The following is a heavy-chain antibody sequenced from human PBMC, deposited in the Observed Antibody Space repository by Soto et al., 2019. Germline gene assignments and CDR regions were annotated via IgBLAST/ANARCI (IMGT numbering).Heavy chain of an antibody. CDR3: ARDFWSGYSPNYYYY. Sequence: PSETLSLTCTVSGGSISSSRYYWGWIRQPPGKGLEWIRSIYYSGSTYYNPSLKSRVTISVDTSKNQFSLKLSSVTAADTAVYYCARDFWSGYSPNYYYY. CDR2: IYYSGST. D-gene: IGHD3-3*01. V-gene: IGHV4-39*02. J-gene: IGHJ6*01. CDR1: GGSISSSRYY.